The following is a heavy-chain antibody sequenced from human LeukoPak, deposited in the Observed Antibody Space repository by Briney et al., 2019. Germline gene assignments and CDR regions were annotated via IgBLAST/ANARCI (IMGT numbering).Heavy chain of an antibody. J-gene: IGHJ4*02. CDR1: GGSISSAGYS. CDR3: ARIAEPLYYFDY. Sequence: PSETLSLTCAVSGGSISSAGYSWSWIRQPPGKGLEWIGYIYQSGSTYYNPSLKSRVTISVDRSKNQFSLKLSSVTAAGTAVYYCARIAEPLYYFDYWGQGTLVTVSS. D-gene: IGHD6-13*01. CDR2: IYQSGST. V-gene: IGHV4-30-2*01.